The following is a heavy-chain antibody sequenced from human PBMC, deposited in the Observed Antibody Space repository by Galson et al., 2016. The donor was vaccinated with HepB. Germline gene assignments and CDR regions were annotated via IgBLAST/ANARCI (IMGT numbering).Heavy chain of an antibody. CDR1: GFTFSSCN. J-gene: IGHJ4*02. V-gene: IGHV3-21*01. CDR2: ISSSSTYI. Sequence: SLRLSCAASGFTFSSCNMNWVRQAPGRGLEWVSYISSSSTYIYYTDSVKGRFTISRDNAKNSLYLQMNSLRAEDTAVYYCARDRDRSNWDFDFWGQGTLVTVSS. D-gene: IGHD1-1*01. CDR3: ARDRDRSNWDFDF.